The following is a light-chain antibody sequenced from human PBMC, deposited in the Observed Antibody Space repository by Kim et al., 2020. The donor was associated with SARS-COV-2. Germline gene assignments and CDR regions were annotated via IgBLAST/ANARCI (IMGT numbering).Light chain of an antibody. CDR2: AAS. CDR1: QSISSY. J-gene: IGKJ2*02. V-gene: IGKV1-39*01. CDR3: QQSYSTPST. Sequence: DIQMTQSPSSLSASVGDRVTITCRASQSISSYLNWYQQRPGKAPKLLIYAASNLQSGVPSRFSGSGSGTDFTLTISSLQPEDFGTYYCQQSYSTPSTFGQGTKLEIK.